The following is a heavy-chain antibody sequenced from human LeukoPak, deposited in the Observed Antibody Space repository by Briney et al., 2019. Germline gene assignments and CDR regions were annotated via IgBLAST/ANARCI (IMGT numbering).Heavy chain of an antibody. Sequence: PGGSLRLSCAASGFTFSSYWMSWVRQAPGKGLEWVANIKQDGSEKYYVDSVKGRFTISRDNAKNSLYLQMNSLRAEDTAVYYCARDSSGWFIYYYYYMDVWGKGTTVTVSS. CDR3: ARDSSGWFIYYYYYMDV. J-gene: IGHJ6*03. CDR1: GFTFSSYW. V-gene: IGHV3-7*01. D-gene: IGHD6-19*01. CDR2: IKQDGSEK.